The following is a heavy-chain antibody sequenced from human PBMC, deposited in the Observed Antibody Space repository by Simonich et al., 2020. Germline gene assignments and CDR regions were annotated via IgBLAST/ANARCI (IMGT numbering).Heavy chain of an antibody. D-gene: IGHD1-26*01. CDR3: ARTYSGSYYYFDY. CDR2: MNPNSGNT. CDR1: GYTFTSYD. V-gene: IGHV1-8*03. J-gene: IGHJ4*02. Sequence: QVQLVQSGAEVKKPGASVKVSCKASGYTFTSYDINWVRQATGKGREWMGWMNPNSGNTGDAQKFQGRVTITRNTSISTAYMELSSLRSEDTAVYYCARTYSGSYYYFDYWGQGTLVTVSS.